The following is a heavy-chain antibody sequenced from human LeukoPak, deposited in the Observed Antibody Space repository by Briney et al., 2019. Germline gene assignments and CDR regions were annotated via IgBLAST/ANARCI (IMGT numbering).Heavy chain of an antibody. D-gene: IGHD4-17*01. CDR2: INHSGST. CDR3: ARDPMTTVTTFEKGDY. V-gene: IGHV4-34*01. CDR1: GGSFSGYY. J-gene: IGHJ4*02. Sequence: SETLSLTCAVYGGSFSGYYWSWIRQPPGKGLEWIGEINHSGSTNYNPSLKSRDTISVDTSKNQFSLKLSPVTAADTAVYYCARDPMTTVTTFEKGDYWGQGTLVTVSS.